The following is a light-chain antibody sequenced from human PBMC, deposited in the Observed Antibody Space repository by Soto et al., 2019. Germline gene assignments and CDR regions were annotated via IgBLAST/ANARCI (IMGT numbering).Light chain of an antibody. V-gene: IGLV1-51*02. Sequence: QSVLTQPPSVSAAPGQTVTISCSGSSSNIGNNDVSWYQQLPGTAPKLLIFENNKRPSGIPDRFSGSKSGTSATLGITGLQTGDEADYYCGTWDNSLSAGVFGGGTKVTVL. CDR1: SSNIGNND. CDR2: ENN. CDR3: GTWDNSLSAGV. J-gene: IGLJ3*02.